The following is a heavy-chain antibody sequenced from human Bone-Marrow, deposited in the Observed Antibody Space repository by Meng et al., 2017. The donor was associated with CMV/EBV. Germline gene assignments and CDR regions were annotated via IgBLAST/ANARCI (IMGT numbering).Heavy chain of an antibody. D-gene: IGHD6-19*01. V-gene: IGHV3-30*02. CDR1: GFIFSSFD. CDR2: IRHDGGDK. J-gene: IGHJ5*02. Sequence: GESLKISCAASGFIFSSFDMHWVRQAPGKGLEWVAFIRHDGGDKYYRDSLKGRLTISRDDSKDTLYMEMKSLRVEDTAVYYCAKARVVGWVSSGWYFDWFDAWGQGNPVTVYS. CDR3: AKARVVGWVSSGWYFDWFDA.